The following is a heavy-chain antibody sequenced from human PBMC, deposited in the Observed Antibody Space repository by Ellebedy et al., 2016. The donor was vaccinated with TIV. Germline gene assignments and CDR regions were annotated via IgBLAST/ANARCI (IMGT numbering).Heavy chain of an antibody. CDR1: GGSFSGYY. D-gene: IGHD3-16*01. Sequence: SETLSLTXAVYGGSFSGYYWGWIRQPPGKGLEWIGNIYYRGTTYYNPSLKSRLIISVDTSKNQFSLNLTSVTAADTAVYYCARQRDLAYDSWGQGILVTVSS. CDR3: ARQRDLAYDS. J-gene: IGHJ5*01. V-gene: IGHV4-34*01. CDR2: IYYRGTT.